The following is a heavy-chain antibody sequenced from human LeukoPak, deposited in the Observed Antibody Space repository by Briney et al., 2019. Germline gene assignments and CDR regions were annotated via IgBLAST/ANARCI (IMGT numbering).Heavy chain of an antibody. Sequence: PGGSLRLSCAASGFTFSLFSMNWVRQAPGKGLEWVAFIQNDAGNKYYRDSVKGRFTISRDNSKNTLYLQMNSLRLEDTAVYFCVKQKDRNGDQLLGLDYWGQGTLVTVSS. V-gene: IGHV3-30*02. CDR2: IQNDAGNK. J-gene: IGHJ4*02. CDR1: GFTFSLFS. D-gene: IGHD2-2*01. CDR3: VKQKDRNGDQLLGLDY.